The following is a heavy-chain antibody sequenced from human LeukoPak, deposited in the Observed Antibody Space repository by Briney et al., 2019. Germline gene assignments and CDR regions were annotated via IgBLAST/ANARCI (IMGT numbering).Heavy chain of an antibody. CDR1: GGSISSGDYY. V-gene: IGHV4-30-4*08. J-gene: IGHJ5*02. D-gene: IGHD3-3*01. Sequence: SETLSRTCTVSGGSISSGDYYWSWIRQPPGKGLEWIGYIYYSGSTYYNPSLKSRVTISVDTSKNQFSLKLSSVTAADTAVYYCARDRITIFGVVQNWFDPWGQGTLVTVSS. CDR2: IYYSGST. CDR3: ARDRITIFGVVQNWFDP.